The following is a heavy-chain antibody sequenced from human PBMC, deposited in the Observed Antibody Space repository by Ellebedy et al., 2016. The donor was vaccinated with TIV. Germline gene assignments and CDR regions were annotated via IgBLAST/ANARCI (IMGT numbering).Heavy chain of an antibody. Sequence: GESLKISCAASGFTFSSYSMRWVRQAPGKGLEWVSAISGGGHSTPYADAAKGRCMISRDSSTSSLDLHMTSLRAEDTAVYYCAKVFYGSGSPASYSFADWGQGTLVTVSS. CDR2: ISGGGHST. CDR3: AKVFYGSGSPASYSFAD. D-gene: IGHD3-10*01. J-gene: IGHJ4*02. CDR1: GFTFSSYS. V-gene: IGHV3-23*01.